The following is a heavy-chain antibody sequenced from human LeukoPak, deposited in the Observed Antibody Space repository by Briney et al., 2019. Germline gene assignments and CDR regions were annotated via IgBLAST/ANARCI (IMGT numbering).Heavy chain of an antibody. CDR2: ISSSSSYI. D-gene: IGHD3-22*01. CDR3: ARSEQDYYDSSGYYY. J-gene: IGHJ4*02. V-gene: IGHV3-21*01. Sequence: GGSLRLSCAASGFTFISYSMNWVRQAPGKGLEWVSSISSSSSYIYYADSVKSRFTISRDNAKNSLYLQMNSLRAEDTAVYYCARSEQDYYDSSGYYYWGQGTLVTVSS. CDR1: GFTFISYS.